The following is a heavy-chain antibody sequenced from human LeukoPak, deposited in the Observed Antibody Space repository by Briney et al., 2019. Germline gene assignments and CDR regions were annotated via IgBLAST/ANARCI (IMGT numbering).Heavy chain of an antibody. CDR3: GRAHYYYDSNCYRPIVWEFDH. CDR1: GGSISSYY. V-gene: IGHV4-59*08. D-gene: IGHD3-22*01. Sequence: KASETLSLTCTVSGGSISSYYWSWIRQPPGKGLEWIGYIYYSGSTNYNPSLKSRVTISVDTSKNQFSLKLSSVTAADTAVYYCGRAHYYYDSNCYRPIVWEFDHWGQGTLGTVSS. CDR2: IYYSGST. J-gene: IGHJ4*02.